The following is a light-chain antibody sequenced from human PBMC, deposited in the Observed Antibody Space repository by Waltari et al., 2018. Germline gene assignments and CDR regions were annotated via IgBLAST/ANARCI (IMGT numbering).Light chain of an antibody. Sequence: QSALTQPRSVSGSPGQSVTISCTGTSSDVGAFDYVSWYQQHPGKAPKLIIYDVTRRPSGIPDRVSGSKSGNTASLTITGLQAEDETDYYCCSYTRTYKWIVGGGTTLTVL. J-gene: IGLJ2*01. V-gene: IGLV2-11*01. CDR1: SSDVGAFDY. CDR3: CSYTRTYKWI. CDR2: DVT.